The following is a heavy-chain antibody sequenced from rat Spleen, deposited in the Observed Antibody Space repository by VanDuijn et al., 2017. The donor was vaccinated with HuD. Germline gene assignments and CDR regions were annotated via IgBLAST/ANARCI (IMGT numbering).Heavy chain of an antibody. V-gene: IGHV5S13*01. J-gene: IGHJ4*01. CDR2: ISTGGGNT. CDR3: ARQKYYGYNSGVMDA. CDR1: GFTFSNYG. Sequence: EVQLVESGGGLVQPGRSLKLSCAASGFTFSNYGMAWVRQAPTKGLEWVASISTGGGNTYYRDSVKGRFTISRDNAKNTLYLQMDSLRSEDTATYYCARQKYYGYNSGVMDAWGQGASVTVSS. D-gene: IGHD1-9*01.